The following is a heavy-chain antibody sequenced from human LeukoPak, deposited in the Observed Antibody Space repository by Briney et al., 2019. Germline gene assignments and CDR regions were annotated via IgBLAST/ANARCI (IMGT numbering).Heavy chain of an antibody. D-gene: IGHD6-19*01. V-gene: IGHV1-18*01. CDR3: ARAGSGSGWYFDY. Sequence: ASVKASCKASGYDFTSVGITWVRQAPGQGLEWMGWISPYNGNTRYVQKLQGRVTMTTDTSTSTAYMELRSLRFDDTAVYYCARAGSGSGWYFDYWGQGTLATASA. CDR1: GYDFTSVG. J-gene: IGHJ4*02. CDR2: ISPYNGNT.